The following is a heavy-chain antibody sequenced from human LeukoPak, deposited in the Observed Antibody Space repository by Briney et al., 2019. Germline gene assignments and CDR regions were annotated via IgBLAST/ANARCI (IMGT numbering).Heavy chain of an antibody. Sequence: ASVNVSCKASGYRFTSHFMHRVRQAPAQGLEWMGIINPRGGSTSYTQKFQGRVTSSRDTSTSTVYMELSSLRSDDTAVYYCARVKSYYYDTSDKDACDIWGQGTMVTVSS. CDR3: ARVKSYYYDTSDKDACDI. J-gene: IGHJ3*02. D-gene: IGHD3-22*01. V-gene: IGHV1-46*01. CDR2: INPRGGST. CDR1: GYRFTSHF.